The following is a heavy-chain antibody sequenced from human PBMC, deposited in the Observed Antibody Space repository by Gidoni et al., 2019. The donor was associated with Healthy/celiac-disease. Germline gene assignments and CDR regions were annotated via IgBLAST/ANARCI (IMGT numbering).Heavy chain of an antibody. D-gene: IGHD6-6*01. CDR2: IKQDGSEK. CDR3: ARSEYSSSPYYFDY. Sequence: EVQLVESGGGLVQPGGSLRLPCAASGFTFSSYWMSWVRQAPGKGLEWVANIKQDGSEKYYVDSVKGRFTISRDNAKNSLYLQMNSLRAEDTAVYYCARSEYSSSPYYFDYWGQGTLVTVSS. J-gene: IGHJ4*02. CDR1: GFTFSSYW. V-gene: IGHV3-7*01.